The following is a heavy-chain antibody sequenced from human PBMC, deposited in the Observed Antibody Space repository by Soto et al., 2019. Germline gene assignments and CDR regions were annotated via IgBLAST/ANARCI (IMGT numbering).Heavy chain of an antibody. Sequence: ASVKVSFKASGYTFTSYDINWLRQATGQGLEWMGWMNPNSGNTGYAQKFQGRVTMTRNTSISTAYMELSSLRSEDTAVYYCARVVIAGYFDWLPRGNYYYGMDVWGQGTTVTVSS. CDR2: MNPNSGNT. J-gene: IGHJ6*02. CDR3: ARVVIAGYFDWLPRGNYYYGMDV. D-gene: IGHD3-9*01. CDR1: GYTFTSYD. V-gene: IGHV1-8*01.